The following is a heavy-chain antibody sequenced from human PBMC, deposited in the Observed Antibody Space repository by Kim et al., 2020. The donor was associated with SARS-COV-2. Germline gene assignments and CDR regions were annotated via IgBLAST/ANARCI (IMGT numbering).Heavy chain of an antibody. V-gene: IGHV3-73*01. D-gene: IGHD3-9*01. CDR2: IRSKANSYAT. J-gene: IGHJ5*02. Sequence: GGSLRLSCAASGFTFSGSAMHWVRQASGKGLEWVGRIRSKANSYATAYAASVKGRFTISRDDSKNTAYLQMNSLKTEDTAVYYCTRLGESNLNYYDILTGYYKDWWFDPWGQGTLVTVSS. CDR3: TRLGESNLNYYDILTGYYKDWWFDP. CDR1: GFTFSGSA.